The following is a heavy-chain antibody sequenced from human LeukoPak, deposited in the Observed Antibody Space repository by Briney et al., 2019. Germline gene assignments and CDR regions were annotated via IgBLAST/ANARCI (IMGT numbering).Heavy chain of an antibody. D-gene: IGHD6-19*01. CDR2: IYYSGST. V-gene: IGHV4-59*01. CDR3: ARYHRRYSSGWYDWFDP. Sequence: SETLSLTCTVSGGSIGRDYWSWIRQPPGKGLEWIGYIYYSGSTNHNPSLKSRVTISVDTSKNQFSLKLSSVTAADTAVYYCARYHRRYSSGWYDWFDPWGQGTLVTVSS. J-gene: IGHJ5*02. CDR1: GGSIGRDY.